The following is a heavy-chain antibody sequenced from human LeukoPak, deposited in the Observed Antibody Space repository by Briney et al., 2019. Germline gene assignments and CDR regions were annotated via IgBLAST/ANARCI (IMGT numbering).Heavy chain of an antibody. CDR3: ARFGVGMGDYHYYGMDV. J-gene: IGHJ6*02. CDR1: GFTFSSYD. CDR2: IGTAGDT. D-gene: IGHD2-8*01. Sequence: GGSLRLSCAASGFTFSSYDMHWVRQATGKGLEWVSAIGTAGDTYYPGSVKGRFTISRENAKNSLYLQMNSLRAGDTAVYYCARFGVGMGDYHYYGMDVWAKGPRSPSP. V-gene: IGHV3-13*01.